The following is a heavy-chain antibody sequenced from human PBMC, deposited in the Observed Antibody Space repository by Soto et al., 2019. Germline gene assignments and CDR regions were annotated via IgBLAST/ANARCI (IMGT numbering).Heavy chain of an antibody. V-gene: IGHV4-59*01. CDR1: GGSISSYY. CDR3: ARSLYSGSYTNWFDP. J-gene: IGHJ5*02. CDR2: IYYSGST. Sequence: PSVILSLTCPVSGGSISSYYWSWLRQPPGKGLEYIGYIYYSGSTNYNPSLKSRVTISVDTSKKQFSLKLSSVTAADTAVYYCARSLYSGSYTNWFDPWGQGTLVTV. D-gene: IGHD1-26*01.